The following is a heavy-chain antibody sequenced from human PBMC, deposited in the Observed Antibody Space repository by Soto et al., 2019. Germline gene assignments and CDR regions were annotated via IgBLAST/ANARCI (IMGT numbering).Heavy chain of an antibody. V-gene: IGHV3-11*01. J-gene: IGHJ6*04. CDR3: ATLPDSSAYYGMDV. CDR1: GFTFSDYY. CDR2: ITSGATT. D-gene: IGHD3-22*01. Sequence: QVQLVESGGGLVKPGGSLRLSCAASGFTFSDYYMTWIRQAPGKGLEWVSSITSGATTYYADSVKGRFTISRDNAKNSLFLQLNSLRAEDTAVYFCATLPDSSAYYGMDVWGKGTTVTVSS.